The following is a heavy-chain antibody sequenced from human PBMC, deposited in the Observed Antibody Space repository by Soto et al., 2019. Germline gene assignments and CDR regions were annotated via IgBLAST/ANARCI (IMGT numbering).Heavy chain of an antibody. CDR3: ARDAPGEAPY. CDR1: GGSITNGDYY. V-gene: IGHV4-31*03. Sequence: QVQLQESGPGLVRPSQTLSLTCTVSGGSITNGDYYWNWIRQHPGKGLEWIGYINYRGTTFYNPSRKSRVFISVETSKNQCSLNLSSVTAADTAVYFCARDAPGEAPYWGQGTLVTVSS. D-gene: IGHD2-2*01. CDR2: INYRGTT. J-gene: IGHJ4*02.